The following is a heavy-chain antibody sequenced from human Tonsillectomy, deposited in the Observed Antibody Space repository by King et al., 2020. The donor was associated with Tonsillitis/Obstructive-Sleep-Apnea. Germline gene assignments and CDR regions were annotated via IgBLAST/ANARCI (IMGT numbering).Heavy chain of an antibody. CDR3: AGEVVITTGEYFQH. CDR2: INHSGST. D-gene: IGHD3-22*01. V-gene: IGHV4-34*01. Sequence: VQLQQWGAGLLKPSETLSITCAVYGGSFSGYYWSWIRQPPGKGLEWIGQINHSGSTNYNPSLKSRVTISADTSKNQFSLKLSSVTAADTAVYYCAGEVVITTGEYFQHWGQGTLVTVSS. CDR1: GGSFSGYY. J-gene: IGHJ1*01.